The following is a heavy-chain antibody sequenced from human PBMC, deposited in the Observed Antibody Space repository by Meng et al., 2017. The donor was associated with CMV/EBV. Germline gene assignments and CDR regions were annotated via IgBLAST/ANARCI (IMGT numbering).Heavy chain of an antibody. CDR3: ARGVHYYGSGSPLLWYYYYGMDV. CDR1: GGSFSGSY. J-gene: IGHJ6*02. CDR2: INHSGST. Sequence: SQTLSLTCAVYGGSFSGSYWSWIRQPPGKGLEWIGEINHSGSTNYNPSLKSRVTISVDTSKNQFSLKLSSVTAADTAVYYCARGVHYYGSGSPLLWYYYYGMDVWGQGTTVTVSS. D-gene: IGHD3-10*01. V-gene: IGHV4-34*01.